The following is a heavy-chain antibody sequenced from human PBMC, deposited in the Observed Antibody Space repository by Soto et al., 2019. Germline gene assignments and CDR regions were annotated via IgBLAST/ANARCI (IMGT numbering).Heavy chain of an antibody. CDR1: GYTFTSYG. J-gene: IGHJ4*02. V-gene: IGHV1-18*01. Sequence: QVQLVQSGAEVKKPGASVKVSCKASGYTFTSYGISWVRQAPGQGLEWMGWISAYNGNTNYAQKLQGRVTMTTDTSTSTAYMELRSLRSDDTAVYSCARDEDYEILTGYYRLFDYWGQGTLVTVSS. CDR3: ARDEDYEILTGYYRLFDY. CDR2: ISAYNGNT. D-gene: IGHD3-9*01.